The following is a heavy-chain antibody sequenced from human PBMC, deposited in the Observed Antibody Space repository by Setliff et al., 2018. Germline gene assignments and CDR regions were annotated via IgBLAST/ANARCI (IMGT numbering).Heavy chain of an antibody. D-gene: IGHD5-18*01. Sequence: PSETLSLTCTVSGGSISSYYWSWIRQPAGKGLEWIGRIYTSGSTNYNPSLKSRVTISLDTSKNQFSLKLSSVTAADTAVYYCARGRGYSYGSTFHYYYGMDVWGQGTTVTVSS. J-gene: IGHJ6*02. CDR1: GGSISSYY. V-gene: IGHV4-4*07. CDR3: ARGRGYSYGSTFHYYYGMDV. CDR2: IYTSGST.